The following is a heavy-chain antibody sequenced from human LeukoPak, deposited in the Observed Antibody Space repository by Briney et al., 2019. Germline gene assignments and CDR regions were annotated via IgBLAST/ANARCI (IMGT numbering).Heavy chain of an antibody. D-gene: IGHD3-22*01. V-gene: IGHV3-20*04. CDR3: ARHYYDSSGYPYYYYYMDV. J-gene: IGHJ6*03. Sequence: RSGGSLRLSCAASGFTFDDYGMSWVRQAPGKGLEWVSGINWNGGSTGYADSVKGRFTISRDNAKNSLYLQMNSLRAEDTALYYCARHYYDSSGYPYYYYYMDVWGKGTTVTVSS. CDR1: GFTFDDYG. CDR2: INWNGGST.